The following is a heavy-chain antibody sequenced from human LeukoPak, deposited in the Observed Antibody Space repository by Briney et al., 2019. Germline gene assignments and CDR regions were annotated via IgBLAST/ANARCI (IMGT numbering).Heavy chain of an antibody. V-gene: IGHV3-30*02. Sequence: GGSLRLSCAASGFTFSSYGMHWVRQAPGKGLEWVAFIRYDGSNKYYADSVKGRFTISRDNSKNTLYLQMNSLRAEDTAVYYCANLHTGYSSGWFVDYWGQGTLVTVSS. CDR2: IRYDGSNK. CDR3: ANLHTGYSSGWFVDY. CDR1: GFTFSSYG. D-gene: IGHD6-19*01. J-gene: IGHJ4*02.